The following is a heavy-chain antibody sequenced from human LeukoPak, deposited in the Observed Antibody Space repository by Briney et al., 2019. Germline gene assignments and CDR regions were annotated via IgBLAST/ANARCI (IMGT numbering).Heavy chain of an antibody. Sequence: ASAKVSCKASGYTFTSYDINWVRQATGQGLEWMGWMNPNSGNTGYAQKFQGRVTMTRNTSISTAYMELSSLRSEDTAVYYCARAYYDILTGYSFPDAFDIWGQGTMVTVSS. V-gene: IGHV1-8*01. CDR3: ARAYYDILTGYSFPDAFDI. D-gene: IGHD3-9*01. CDR1: GYTFTSYD. CDR2: MNPNSGNT. J-gene: IGHJ3*02.